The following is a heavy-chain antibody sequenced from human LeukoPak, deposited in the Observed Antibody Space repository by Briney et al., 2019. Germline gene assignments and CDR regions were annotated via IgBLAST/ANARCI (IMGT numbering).Heavy chain of an antibody. CDR1: GFTFSSYA. CDR2: ISYDGSNK. CDR3: ARDRDYYDSSGYYYAYFDY. V-gene: IGHV3-30*04. D-gene: IGHD3-22*01. Sequence: GGSLRLSCGASGFTFSSYAMHWVRQAPGKGLEWVAVISYDGSNKYYADSVKGRFTISRDNSKNTLYLQMNSLRAEDTAVYYCARDRDYYDSSGYYYAYFDYWGQGTLVTVSS. J-gene: IGHJ4*02.